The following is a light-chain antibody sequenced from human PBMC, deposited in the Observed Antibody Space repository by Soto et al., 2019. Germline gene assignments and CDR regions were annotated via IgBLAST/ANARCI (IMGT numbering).Light chain of an antibody. J-gene: IGLJ3*02. CDR3: SSYSSTSTPWV. CDR1: SSDVGTYNF. V-gene: IGLV2-14*01. Sequence: QSALTQPASVSRSPGQSITISCTGTSSDVGTYNFVSWYQQHPGKAPKLMIYEVSSRPSGVSNRFSGSKSGNTASLTISGLPAEDDADYYCSSYSSTSTPWVFGGGTKLTVL. CDR2: EVS.